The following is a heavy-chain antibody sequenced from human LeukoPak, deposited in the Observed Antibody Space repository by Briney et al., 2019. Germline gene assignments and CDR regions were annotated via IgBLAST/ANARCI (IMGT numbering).Heavy chain of an antibody. CDR3: ARERQQLVVWFDP. V-gene: IGHV3-33*01. CDR1: GFTLSSYG. J-gene: IGHJ5*02. Sequence: GGSLRLSCAASGFTLSSYGVHWVRQAPGKGLEWVAVIWYDGSNKYYADSVKGRFTISRDNSKNTLYLQMNSLRAEDTAVYYCARERQQLVVWFDPWGQGTLVTVSS. CDR2: IWYDGSNK. D-gene: IGHD6-13*01.